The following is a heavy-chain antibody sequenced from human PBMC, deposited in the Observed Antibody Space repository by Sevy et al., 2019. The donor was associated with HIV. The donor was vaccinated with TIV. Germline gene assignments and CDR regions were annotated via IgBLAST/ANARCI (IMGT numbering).Heavy chain of an antibody. CDR1: GGSISSYY. V-gene: IGHV4-59*01. CDR3: ARQMIMDMVRGVIGWFDP. Sequence: SETLSLTCTVSGGSISSYYWSWIRQPPGKGLEWIGYIYYSGSTNYNPSLKSRVTISVDTSKNQFSLKLSSVTAADTAVYYCARQMIMDMVRGVIGWFDPWGQGTLVTVSS. D-gene: IGHD3-10*01. CDR2: IYYSGST. J-gene: IGHJ5*02.